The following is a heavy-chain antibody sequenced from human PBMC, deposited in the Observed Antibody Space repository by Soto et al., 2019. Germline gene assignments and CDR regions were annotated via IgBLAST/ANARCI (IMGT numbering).Heavy chain of an antibody. CDR2: IWYDGSNK. Sequence: QVQLVESGGGVVQPGRSLRLSCAASGFTFSSYGMHWVRQAPGKGLEWVAVIWYDGSNKYYADSEKGRFTISRDNSKNTLYLQMNSLRAEDTAVYYCARDVSVMVRGAGAFDIWGQGTMVTVSS. V-gene: IGHV3-33*01. D-gene: IGHD3-10*01. J-gene: IGHJ3*02. CDR1: GFTFSSYG. CDR3: ARDVSVMVRGAGAFDI.